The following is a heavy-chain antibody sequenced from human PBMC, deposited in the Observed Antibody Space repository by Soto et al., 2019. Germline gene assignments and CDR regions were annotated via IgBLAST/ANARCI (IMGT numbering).Heavy chain of an antibody. CDR3: ASCYDGYYYYYGMDV. CDR2: IIPIFGTA. V-gene: IGHV1-69*13. CDR1: GGTFSSYA. Sequence: VASVKVSCKASGGTFSSYAISWVRQAPGQGLEWMGGIIPIFGTANYAQKFQGRVTITADESTSTAYMELSSLRSGDTAVYYCASCYDGYYYYYGMDVWGQGTTVTVSS. D-gene: IGHD3-16*01. J-gene: IGHJ6*02.